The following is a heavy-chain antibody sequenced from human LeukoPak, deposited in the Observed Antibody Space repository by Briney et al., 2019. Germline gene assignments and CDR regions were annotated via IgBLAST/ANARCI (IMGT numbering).Heavy chain of an antibody. CDR2: ISYDGSNK. CDR3: AKAGYCSGGSCRDDAFDI. Sequence: GGSLRLSCEGSAFIFSGHWMNWVRQTPGKGLEWVAVISYDGSNKYYADSVKGRFTISRDNSKNTLYLQMNSLRAEDTAVYYCAKAGYCSGGSCRDDAFDIWGQGTMVTVSS. V-gene: IGHV3-30*18. J-gene: IGHJ3*02. CDR1: AFIFSGHW. D-gene: IGHD2-15*01.